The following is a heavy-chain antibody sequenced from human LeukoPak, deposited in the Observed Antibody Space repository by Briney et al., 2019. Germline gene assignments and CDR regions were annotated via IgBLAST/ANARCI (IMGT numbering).Heavy chain of an antibody. V-gene: IGHV4-59*01. Sequence: SETLSLTCRVSGASISGYYWGWIRQPPGKGLEWIGHMYYSGGTTYNPSLKSRVSISLDTSKKHFSLKLSSVTAADTAVYYCARQVFGGPSGGGPLDYWGQGTLVTVSS. CDR3: ARQVFGGPSGGGPLDY. D-gene: IGHD3-10*01. J-gene: IGHJ4*02. CDR1: GASISGYY. CDR2: MYYSGGT.